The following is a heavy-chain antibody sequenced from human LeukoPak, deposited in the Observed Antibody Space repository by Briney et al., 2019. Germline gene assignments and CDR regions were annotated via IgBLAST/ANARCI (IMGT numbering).Heavy chain of an antibody. CDR2: IYSGGST. CDR1: GFTLSSNY. D-gene: IGHD6-13*01. J-gene: IGHJ6*03. V-gene: IGHV3-53*01. Sequence: PGGSLRLSCAASGFTLSSNYMSWVRQAPGKGLEWVSVIYSGGSTYYADSVKGRFTISRDNSKNTLYLQMNSLRAEDTAVYYCARDIAGAHYYYYYMDVWGKGTTVTVSS. CDR3: ARDIAGAHYYYYYMDV.